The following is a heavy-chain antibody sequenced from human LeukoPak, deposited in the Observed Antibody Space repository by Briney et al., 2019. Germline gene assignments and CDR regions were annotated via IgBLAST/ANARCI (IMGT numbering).Heavy chain of an antibody. J-gene: IGHJ4*02. V-gene: IGHV3-21*04. Sequence: PSETLSLTCTVSGGSFSTYSLNWVRQAPGKGLEWVSSISGSSRYIYYADLVKGRFTISRDNAKNSLYLQMNSLRVEDTAVYYCARDQLGAVLYFDYWGQGALVTVSS. CDR1: GGSFSTYS. D-gene: IGHD1-1*01. CDR3: ARDQLGAVLYFDY. CDR2: ISGSSRYI.